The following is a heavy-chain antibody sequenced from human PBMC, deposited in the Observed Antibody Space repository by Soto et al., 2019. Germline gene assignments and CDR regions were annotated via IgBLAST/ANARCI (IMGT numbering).Heavy chain of an antibody. CDR2: IYYSGST. V-gene: IGHV4-39*01. CDR1: GGSISSSSYY. D-gene: IGHD3-10*01. J-gene: IGHJ6*03. CDR3: ARSYYGSGITVYYYYYMDV. Sequence: SETLSLTCTVSGGSISSSSYYWGWIRQPPGKGLEWIGSIYYSGSTYYNPSLKSRVTISVDTSKNQFSLKLSSVTAADTAVYYCARSYYGSGITVYYYYYMDVWGKGTTVTVSS.